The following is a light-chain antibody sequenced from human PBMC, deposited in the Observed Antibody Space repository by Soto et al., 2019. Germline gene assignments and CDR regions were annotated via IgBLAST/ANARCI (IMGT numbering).Light chain of an antibody. CDR3: QQSYSSPYT. V-gene: IGKV1-39*01. Sequence: DIQMTQSPSSLSASVGDRVTITCRASQSISSYLNWYQQKPGKAPKLLIYAASSLQSGVPSSFSGSGSGTDFTLTISSLQPEDFAIYYCQQSYSSPYTFGQGTKLEIE. CDR2: AAS. CDR1: QSISSY. J-gene: IGKJ2*01.